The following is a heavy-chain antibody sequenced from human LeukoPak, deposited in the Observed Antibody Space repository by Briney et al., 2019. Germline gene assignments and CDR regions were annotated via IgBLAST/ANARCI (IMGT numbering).Heavy chain of an antibody. CDR3: AKDIAVAWYPHSIDY. CDR1: GFTFSSYS. V-gene: IGHV3-30*18. CDR2: ISYDGSNK. Sequence: GGSLRLSCAASGFTFSSYSMNWVRQAPGKGLEWVAVISYDGSNKYYADSVKGRFTISRDNSKNTLYLQMNSLRAEDTAVYYCAKDIAVAWYPHSIDYWGQGTLVTVSS. D-gene: IGHD6-19*01. J-gene: IGHJ4*02.